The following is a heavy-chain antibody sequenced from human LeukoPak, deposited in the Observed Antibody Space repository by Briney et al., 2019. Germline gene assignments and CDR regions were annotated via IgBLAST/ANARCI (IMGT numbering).Heavy chain of an antibody. D-gene: IGHD6-6*01. J-gene: IGHJ4*02. CDR3: ARAVYSSSGVDY. Sequence: SCAASGFTFSSYSMNWVRQAPGKGLEWVSSISSSSSYIYYADSVKGRFTISRDNAKNSLYLQMNSLRAEDTAVYYCARAVYSSSGVDYWGQGTLVTVSS. CDR1: GFTFSSYS. CDR2: ISSSSSYI. V-gene: IGHV3-21*01.